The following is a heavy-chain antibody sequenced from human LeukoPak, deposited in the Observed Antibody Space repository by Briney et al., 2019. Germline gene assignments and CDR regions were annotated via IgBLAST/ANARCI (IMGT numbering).Heavy chain of an antibody. CDR2: ISDDGRST. D-gene: IGHD3-10*01. CDR3: ARLDYGSGSYFDY. V-gene: IGHV3-23*01. J-gene: IGHJ4*02. Sequence: GGSLRLSCVASGFAFPSYAFSWVRQAPGKGLEWVSTISDDGRSTYYVDSVRGRFTISRDNSKNTLYLQTNSLRAEDTAVYYCARLDYGSGSYFDYWGQGTLVTVSS. CDR1: GFAFPSYA.